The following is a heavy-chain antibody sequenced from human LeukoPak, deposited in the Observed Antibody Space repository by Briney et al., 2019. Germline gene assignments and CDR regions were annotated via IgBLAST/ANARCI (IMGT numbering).Heavy chain of an antibody. Sequence: GRSLRLSCAASGFTFDDYAMHWVRQAPGKGLEWVSGISWNSGSIGYADSVKGRFTISRDNAKNSLYLQMNSLRAEDTASYYCAKAARDAADAFDIWGQGTMVTVSS. CDR1: GFTFDDYA. D-gene: IGHD5-24*01. CDR3: AKAARDAADAFDI. V-gene: IGHV3-9*01. CDR2: ISWNSGSI. J-gene: IGHJ3*02.